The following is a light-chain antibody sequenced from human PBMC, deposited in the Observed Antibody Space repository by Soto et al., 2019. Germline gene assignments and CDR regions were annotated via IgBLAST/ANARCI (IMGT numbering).Light chain of an antibody. V-gene: IGLV2-14*01. CDR1: SSDVGGYNY. CDR3: SSYTSSSPYV. Sequence: QSVLTQPASVSGSPGQSITISCTGTSSDVGGYNYVSWYQQHPGKAPKLMIYDVSNRPSGVSNRFPGSKSGNTASLTISGLQAEDEADYYCSSYTSSSPYVFGIGTKVTV. J-gene: IGLJ1*01. CDR2: DVS.